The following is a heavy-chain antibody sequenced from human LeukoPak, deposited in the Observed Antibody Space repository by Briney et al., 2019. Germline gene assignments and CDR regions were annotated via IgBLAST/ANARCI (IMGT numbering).Heavy chain of an antibody. V-gene: IGHV4-39*01. CDR3: ARHPLEGFDY. Sequence: SDTLSLTCTVSGASISTSSYYWGWIRQPPGKGLEWIGSIYYSGSTYYNPSLKSRVTISVDSSKNQFSLKLSSMTAADTAVYSCARHPLEGFDYWGQGTLVTVSS. CDR1: GASISTSSYY. J-gene: IGHJ4*02. CDR2: IYYSGST.